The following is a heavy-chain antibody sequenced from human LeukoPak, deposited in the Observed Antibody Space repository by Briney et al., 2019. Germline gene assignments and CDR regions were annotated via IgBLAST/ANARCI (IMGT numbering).Heavy chain of an antibody. D-gene: IGHD1-14*01. J-gene: IGHJ4*02. CDR3: ARRKGDEDFDY. Sequence: SETLSLTCTVSGDSISGGDYYWSWIRQPPGKGLEWIGYIYYSGSTFYNSSLKSRLSISIDTSKNQFSLKLSSVTAADTAVYYCARRKGDEDFDYWGQGTLVTVSS. CDR2: IYYSGST. V-gene: IGHV4-30-4*01. CDR1: GDSISGGDYY.